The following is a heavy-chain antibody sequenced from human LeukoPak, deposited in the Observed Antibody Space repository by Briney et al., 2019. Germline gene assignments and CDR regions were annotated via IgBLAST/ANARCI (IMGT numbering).Heavy chain of an antibody. D-gene: IGHD6-19*01. J-gene: IGHJ4*02. CDR3: AMFSGWSKSFDY. Sequence: SETLSLTCTVSMNIYYLSCMRHPPGTELEWIGYSYYSGSNNYNPSFKSRVTISVDTSKNQFSLKLSSVTAADTAVYYCAMFSGWSKSFDYWGQGTLVTVSS. V-gene: IGHV4-59*01. CDR1: MNIYY. CDR2: SYYSGSN.